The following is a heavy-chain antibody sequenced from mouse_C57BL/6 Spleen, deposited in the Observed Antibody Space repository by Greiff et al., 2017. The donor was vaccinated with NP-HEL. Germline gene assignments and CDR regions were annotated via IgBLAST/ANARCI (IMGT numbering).Heavy chain of an antibody. CDR1: GFTFSDYG. CDR3: ARDGYYSYFDY. CDR2: ISSGSSTI. D-gene: IGHD2-3*01. J-gene: IGHJ2*01. Sequence: EVKLMESGGGLVKPGGSLKLSCAASGFTFSDYGMHWVRQAPEKGLEWVAYISSGSSTIYYADTVKGRFTISRDNAKNTLFLQMTSLRSEDTAMYYCARDGYYSYFDYWGQGTTLTVSS. V-gene: IGHV5-17*01.